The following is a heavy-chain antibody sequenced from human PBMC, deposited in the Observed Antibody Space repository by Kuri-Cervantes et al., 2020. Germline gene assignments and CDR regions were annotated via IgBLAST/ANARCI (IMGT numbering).Heavy chain of an antibody. Sequence: SVKVSCKASGGTFSSYAISWVRQAPGQGLEWMGGIIPIFGTANYAQKFQGRVTITADKSTSTAYMELSSLRSEDTAVYYCARDKNIAAAGMNWFDPWGQGTLVTVSS. D-gene: IGHD6-13*01. J-gene: IGHJ5*02. V-gene: IGHV1-69*06. CDR3: ARDKNIAAAGMNWFDP. CDR1: GGTFSSYA. CDR2: IIPIFGTA.